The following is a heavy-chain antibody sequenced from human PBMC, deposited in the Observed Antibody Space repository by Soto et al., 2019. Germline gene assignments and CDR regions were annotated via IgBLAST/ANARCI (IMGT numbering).Heavy chain of an antibody. CDR1: GFTVSSNY. CDR2: IYSGGST. CDR3: ARERGGWQPLSYYYYGMDV. D-gene: IGHD3-16*01. Sequence: GGSLRLSCAASGFTVSSNYMSWVRQAPGKGLEWVSVIYSGGSTYYADSVKGRFTISRDNSKNTLYLQMNSLRAEDTAVYYCARERGGWQPLSYYYYGMDVWGQGTTVTVSS. V-gene: IGHV3-53*01. J-gene: IGHJ6*02.